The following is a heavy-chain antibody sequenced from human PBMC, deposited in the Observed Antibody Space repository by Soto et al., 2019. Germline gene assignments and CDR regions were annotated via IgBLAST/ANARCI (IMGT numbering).Heavy chain of an antibody. D-gene: IGHD2-21*01. CDR2: ISGSGGST. Sequence: GGSLRLSCAASGFTFSSYAMSWVRQAPGKGLEWVSAISGSGGSTYYADSVKGRFTISRDNAKNTLYLQMNSLSAEDTAVYYCARRDQIAYYYGMDVWGQGTTVTVYS. CDR3: ARRDQIAYYYGMDV. V-gene: IGHV3-23*01. CDR1: GFTFSSYA. J-gene: IGHJ6*02.